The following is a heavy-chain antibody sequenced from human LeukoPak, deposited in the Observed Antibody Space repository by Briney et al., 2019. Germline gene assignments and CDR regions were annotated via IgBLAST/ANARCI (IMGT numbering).Heavy chain of an antibody. CDR2: IKQDGSEK. CDR1: GFTFRSYW. D-gene: IGHD3-3*01. J-gene: IGHJ4*02. V-gene: IGHV3-7*01. Sequence: GGSLRLSCAASGFTFRSYWMSWVRQAPGQGLEWVANIKQDGSEKYYVDSVKGRFTISRDNAKNSLYLQMNSLRDEDTAVYYCARNVIGEVIFDYWGQGTLVTVSS. CDR3: ARNVIGEVIFDY.